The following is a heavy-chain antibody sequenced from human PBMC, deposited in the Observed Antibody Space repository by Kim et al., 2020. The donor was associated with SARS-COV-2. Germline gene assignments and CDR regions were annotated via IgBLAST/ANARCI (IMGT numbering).Heavy chain of an antibody. CDR1: GFTFSDYY. D-gene: IGHD3-16*02. V-gene: IGHV3-11*05. CDR2: ISSSSSYT. J-gene: IGHJ6*02. Sequence: GGSLRLSCAASGFTFSDYYMSWIRQAPGKGLEWVSYISSSSSYTNYADSVKGRFTISRDNAKNSLYLQMNSLRAEDTAVYYCARVGYYYIWGSYRDYYYYYGMDVWDQGTTVTVSS. CDR3: ARVGYYYIWGSYRDYYYYYGMDV.